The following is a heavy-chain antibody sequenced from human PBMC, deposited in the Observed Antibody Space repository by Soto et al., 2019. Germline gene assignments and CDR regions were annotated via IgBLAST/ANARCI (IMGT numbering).Heavy chain of an antibody. CDR2: VYHSGST. CDR1: RTTISSTFW. J-gene: IGHJ5*02. D-gene: IGHD2-15*01. CDR3: ATLPPRIVVVKTEIPT. V-gene: IGHV4-4*02. Sequence: SETLSLTSAVSRTTISSTFWWTWVRQPPGKGLEWIGEVYHSGSTKYNPSLKSRVTISVDKSKNQFSLELRAVTAADTAVYYCATLPPRIVVVKTEIPTWGQGTLVTVSS.